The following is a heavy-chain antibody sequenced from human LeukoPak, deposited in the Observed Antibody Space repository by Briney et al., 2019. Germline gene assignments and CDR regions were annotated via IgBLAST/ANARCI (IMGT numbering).Heavy chain of an antibody. D-gene: IGHD3-10*01. CDR2: IYSGGST. CDR1: GFTVSSNY. J-gene: IGHJ4*02. V-gene: IGHV3-53*01. Sequence: GGSLRLSCAVSGFTVSSNYMSWVRQAPGKGLEWVSVIYSGGSTYYADSVKGRFTISRDNSKNTLYLQMNSLRAEDTAVYYCASGISGRPLDYWGQGTLVTVSS. CDR3: ASGISGRPLDY.